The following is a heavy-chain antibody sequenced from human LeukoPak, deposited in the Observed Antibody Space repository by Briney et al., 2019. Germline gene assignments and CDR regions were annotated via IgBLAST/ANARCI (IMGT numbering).Heavy chain of an antibody. J-gene: IGHJ5*02. CDR3: ARAGGNSWFDP. CDR1: GYTFTASY. V-gene: IGHV1-2*02. CDR2: INPNSGGT. D-gene: IGHD3-16*01. Sequence: GASVKVSCKASGYTFTASYMHWVRQAPGQGLEWMGWINPNSGGTKYAQKFLGRVTMSTDTSISTAYMELSSLKSDDTAVYYCARAGGNSWFDPWGQGTLVTVPS.